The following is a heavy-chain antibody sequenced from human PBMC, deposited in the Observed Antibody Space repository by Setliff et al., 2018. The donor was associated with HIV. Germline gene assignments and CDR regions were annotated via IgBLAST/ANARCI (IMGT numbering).Heavy chain of an antibody. CDR2: ISTSGANT. CDR3: ARENYYVIEY. Sequence: GGSLRLSCAASGFTFSSYAMSWVRQAPGKGLEWVSTISTSGANTYDADSMKGRFTISRDNSKNTLYLQMNSLTAEDTSVYYCARENYYVIEYWGQGTLVTVSS. D-gene: IGHD3-10*02. CDR1: GFTFSSYA. V-gene: IGHV3-23*01. J-gene: IGHJ4*02.